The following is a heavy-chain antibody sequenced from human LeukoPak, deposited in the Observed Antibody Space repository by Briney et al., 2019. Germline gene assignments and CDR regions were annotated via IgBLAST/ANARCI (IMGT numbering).Heavy chain of an antibody. V-gene: IGHV4-39*02. D-gene: IGHD3-22*01. J-gene: IGHJ4*02. Sequence: SETLSLTCTVSAGSISSSGYYWGWIRQPPGKGLEWIGEINHSGTTKYNPSLKSRVTISVDTSKNQFSLKVTSVTAADTAVYYCARGPPYNYDSSGYYRFDYWGQGTLVTVSS. CDR1: AGSISSSGYY. CDR3: ARGPPYNYDSSGYYRFDY. CDR2: INHSGTT.